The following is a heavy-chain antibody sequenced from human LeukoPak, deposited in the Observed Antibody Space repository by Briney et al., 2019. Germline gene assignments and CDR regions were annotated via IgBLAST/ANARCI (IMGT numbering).Heavy chain of an antibody. CDR2: ISSSSGYI. D-gene: IGHD3-10*01. J-gene: IGHJ4*02. Sequence: PGGSLRLSCAASGFTFSSYSMNWVRQAPGKGLEWVSSISSSSGYIYYADSVKGRFTISRDNAMDSLYLQMNSLRAEDMAVYYCARAQSITMVRGVIMTPFDYWGQGTLVTVSS. V-gene: IGHV3-21*01. CDR3: ARAQSITMVRGVIMTPFDY. CDR1: GFTFSSYS.